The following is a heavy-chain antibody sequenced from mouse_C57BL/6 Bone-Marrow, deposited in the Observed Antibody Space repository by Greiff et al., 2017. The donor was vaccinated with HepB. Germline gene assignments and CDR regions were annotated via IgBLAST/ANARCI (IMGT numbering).Heavy chain of an antibody. CDR2: IDPENGDT. J-gene: IGHJ1*03. V-gene: IGHV14-4*01. Sequence: EVKLQESGAELVRPGASVKLSCTASGFNIKDDYMHWVKQRPEQGLEWIGWIDPENGDTEYASKFQGKATITADTSSNTAYLQLSSLTSEDTAVYYCTTTAYYYGSTLYWYFDVWGTGTTVTVSS. D-gene: IGHD1-1*01. CDR3: TTTAYYYGSTLYWYFDV. CDR1: GFNIKDDY.